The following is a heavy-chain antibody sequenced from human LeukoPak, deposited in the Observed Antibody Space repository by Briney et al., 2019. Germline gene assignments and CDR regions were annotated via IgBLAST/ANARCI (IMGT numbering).Heavy chain of an antibody. Sequence: GGSLRLSCAASGFTFSSYWMHWVRQAPGKGLVWVSRIRTDGGSTYYADSVKGRFTISRDNSKNTLYLQMNSLRAEDTAVYYCAKDWSLWFGELSPLDYWGQGTLVTVSS. J-gene: IGHJ4*02. CDR2: IRTDGGST. D-gene: IGHD3-10*01. V-gene: IGHV3-74*01. CDR1: GFTFSSYW. CDR3: AKDWSLWFGELSPLDY.